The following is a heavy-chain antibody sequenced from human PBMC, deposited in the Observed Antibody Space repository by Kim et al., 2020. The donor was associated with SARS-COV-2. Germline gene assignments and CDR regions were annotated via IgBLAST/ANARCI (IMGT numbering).Heavy chain of an antibody. Sequence: GGSLRLSCAASGFTFSSYSMNWVRQAPGKGLEWVSYISSSSSTIYYADSVKGRFTISRDNAKNSLYLQMNSLRDEDTAVYYCARARPLVVGATFDYWGQGTLVTVSS. D-gene: IGHD1-26*01. CDR3: ARARPLVVGATFDY. CDR1: GFTFSSYS. V-gene: IGHV3-48*02. J-gene: IGHJ4*02. CDR2: ISSSSSTI.